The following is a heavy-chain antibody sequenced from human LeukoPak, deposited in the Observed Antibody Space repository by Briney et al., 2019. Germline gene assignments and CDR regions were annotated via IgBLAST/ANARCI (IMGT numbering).Heavy chain of an antibody. CDR1: GFTFSSYG. J-gene: IGHJ4*02. CDR2: IWYDGSNK. V-gene: IGHV3-33*01. CDR3: ARSYSSGGNGDY. D-gene: IGHD6-19*01. Sequence: PGRSLRLSCAASGFTFSSYGMHWVRQAPGKGLEWVAVIWYDGSNKYYADSVKGRFTISRDNSKNTLYLQMNSLRAEDTAVYYCARSYSSGGNGDYWGQGTLVTVSS.